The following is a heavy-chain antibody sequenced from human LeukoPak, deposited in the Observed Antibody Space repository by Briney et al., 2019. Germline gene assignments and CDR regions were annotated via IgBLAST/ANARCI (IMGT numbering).Heavy chain of an antibody. D-gene: IGHD3-10*01. V-gene: IGHV3-21*01. J-gene: IGHJ4*02. CDR2: ISSSSSYI. CDR3: ARDLEITYYYGSGSLSFGY. Sequence: GGSLRLSCAASGFTFSGYSMNWVRQAPGQGLEWVSSISSSSSYIYYADSVKGRFTISRDNAKNSLYLQMNSLRAEDTAVYYCARDLEITYYYGSGSLSFGYWGQGTLVTVSS. CDR1: GFTFSGYS.